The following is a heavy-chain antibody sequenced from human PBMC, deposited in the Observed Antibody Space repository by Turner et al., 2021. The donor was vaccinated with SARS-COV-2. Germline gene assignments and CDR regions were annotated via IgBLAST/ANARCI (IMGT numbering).Heavy chain of an antibody. CDR3: AKAPKADQLLISAECFQH. D-gene: IGHD2-2*01. CDR2: IPDDGSTK. CDR1: ASAFSSYG. J-gene: IGHJ1*01. V-gene: IGHV3-30*18. Sequence: VQLMESGGGVVRRAPALRLSSASSASAFSSYGRRWVRQARGRGRGWVAIIPDDGSTKYNADSEKGGFTIASDNSKNTLYLQMNRLSGEDTAVYYWAKAPKADQLLISAECFQHWGQGTLVTVSS.